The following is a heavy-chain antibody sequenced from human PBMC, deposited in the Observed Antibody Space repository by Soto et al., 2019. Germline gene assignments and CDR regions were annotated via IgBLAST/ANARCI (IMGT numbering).Heavy chain of an antibody. CDR2: ISGSGGTT. CDR1: GFTFENYA. Sequence: PRGSRRLSCVASGFTFENYAMSWVHQATGKGLEWVSAISGSGGTTYYSDSVKGRFTISRDNSKNTVYLQMNDLRVEDAAEYFCAKDSWAIFGVPAGEYYGMGVWGQGTTVIVSS. J-gene: IGHJ6*02. D-gene: IGHD3-3*01. CDR3: AKDSWAIFGVPAGEYYGMGV. V-gene: IGHV3-23*01.